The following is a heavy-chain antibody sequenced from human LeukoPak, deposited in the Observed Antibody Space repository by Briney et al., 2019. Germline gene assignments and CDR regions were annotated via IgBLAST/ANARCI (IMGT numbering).Heavy chain of an antibody. D-gene: IGHD3-22*01. CDR3: ARDGYYDSSGYYVPRDPFDY. V-gene: IGHV3-7*01. Sequence: AGGSLRLSCAASGFTFSSYWMSWVRQAPGKGLEWVANIKQDGSEKHYVDSVKGRFTISRDNAKNSLYLQMNSLRAEDTAVYYCARDGYYDSSGYYVPRDPFDYWGQGTLVTVSS. CDR2: IKQDGSEK. J-gene: IGHJ4*02. CDR1: GFTFSSYW.